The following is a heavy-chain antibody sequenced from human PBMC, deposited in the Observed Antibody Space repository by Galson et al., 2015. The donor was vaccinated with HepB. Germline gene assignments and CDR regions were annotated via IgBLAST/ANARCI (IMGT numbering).Heavy chain of an antibody. CDR1: GYTFTGYY. Sequence: SVKVSCKASGYTFTGYYMHWVRQAPGQGLEWMGWINPNSGGTNYAQKFQGRVTMTRDTSISIAFMELSRLRSDDTAVYYCARDHQHYYGMDVWGQGTTVTVSS. CDR2: INPNSGGT. V-gene: IGHV1-2*02. CDR3: ARDHQHYYGMDV. J-gene: IGHJ6*02.